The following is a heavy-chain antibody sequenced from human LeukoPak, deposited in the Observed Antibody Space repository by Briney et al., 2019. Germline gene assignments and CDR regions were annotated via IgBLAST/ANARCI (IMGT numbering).Heavy chain of an antibody. Sequence: GGSLRLSCAASGFTFSSYAMHWVRQAPGKGLEWVAVISYDGSNKYYAGSVKGRFTISRDNSKNTLYLQMNSLRAEDTAVYYCGSGSNGDYWGQGTLVTVSS. CDR1: GFTFSSYA. V-gene: IGHV3-30-3*01. CDR2: ISYDGSNK. CDR3: GSGSNGDY. J-gene: IGHJ4*02. D-gene: IGHD1-26*01.